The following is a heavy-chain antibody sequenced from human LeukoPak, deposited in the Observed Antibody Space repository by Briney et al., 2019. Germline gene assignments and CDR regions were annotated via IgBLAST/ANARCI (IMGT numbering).Heavy chain of an antibody. CDR1: GFTFSSYW. Sequence: PGGSLRLSCAVSGFTFSSYWMNWVRQAPGKGLEWVANIKEDGSEKNYVDSVKGRFTISRDNAKNSLYLQMNSLRAEDTALYYCARVRHMDVWGKGTTVTVSS. D-gene: IGHD6-25*01. CDR3: ARVRHMDV. CDR2: IKEDGSEK. J-gene: IGHJ6*03. V-gene: IGHV3-7*01.